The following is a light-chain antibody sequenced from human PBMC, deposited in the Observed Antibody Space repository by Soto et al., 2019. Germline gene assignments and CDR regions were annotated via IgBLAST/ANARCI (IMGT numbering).Light chain of an antibody. J-gene: IGLJ3*02. Sequence: QSVLTQPRSVSGSPGQSVTISCTGTRSDVGGYNYVSWYQQHPGKAPKLMIYDVSKRPSGVPDRFSGSKSGNTASLTISGLQAEDEADYYCCSYAGSYTPYWVFGGGTQLTVL. CDR1: RSDVGGYNY. CDR3: CSYAGSYTPYWV. V-gene: IGLV2-11*01. CDR2: DVS.